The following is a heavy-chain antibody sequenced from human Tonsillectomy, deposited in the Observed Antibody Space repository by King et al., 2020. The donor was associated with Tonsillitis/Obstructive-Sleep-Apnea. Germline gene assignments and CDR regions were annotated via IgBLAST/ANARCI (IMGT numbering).Heavy chain of an antibody. CDR2: MNPNSGNT. D-gene: IGHD3-3*01. CDR3: ARVITYEFWIGYYTGDAFDI. V-gene: IGHV1-8*01. CDR1: GYTFTSYD. J-gene: IGHJ3*02. Sequence: QLVQSGAEVKKPGASVKVSCKASGYTFTSYDINWVRQATGQGLEWMGWMNPNSGNTGHAQKFQGRVTMTRNTSISTAYMELSSLRSEDTAVYYCARVITYEFWIGYYTGDAFDIWGQGTMVTVSS.